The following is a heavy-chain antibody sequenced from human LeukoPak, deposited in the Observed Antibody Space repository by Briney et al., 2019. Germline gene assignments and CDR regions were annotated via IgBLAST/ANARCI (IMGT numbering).Heavy chain of an antibody. Sequence: SETLSLTCTVSGGSISSYYWSWIRQPPGKGLEWIGYIYYSGSTNYNPSLKSRVAISGDTSKNQFSLKLSSVTAADTAVYYCARGSRGYCSGGSCYSRWFDPWGQGTLVTVSS. CDR3: ARGSRGYCSGGSCYSRWFDP. CDR2: IYYSGST. V-gene: IGHV4-59*01. CDR1: GGSISSYY. D-gene: IGHD2-15*01. J-gene: IGHJ5*01.